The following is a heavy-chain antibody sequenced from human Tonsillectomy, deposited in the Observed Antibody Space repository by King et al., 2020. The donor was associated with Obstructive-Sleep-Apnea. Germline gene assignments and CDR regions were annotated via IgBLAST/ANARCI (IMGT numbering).Heavy chain of an antibody. J-gene: IGHJ4*02. CDR2: ISYDGSNK. D-gene: IGHD5-24*01. V-gene: IGHV3-30*18. Sequence: VQLVESGGGVVQPGRSLRLSCAASGFTFSSYGMHWVRQAPGKGLEWVAVISYDGSNKYYADSWKGRFTTYRDNSKNTLYLQMDNLSAEDTAVYYCAKDRGVGYNPKPQGYFYYWGQGTLVTVSS. CDR1: GFTFSSYG. CDR3: AKDRGVGYNPKPQGYFYY.